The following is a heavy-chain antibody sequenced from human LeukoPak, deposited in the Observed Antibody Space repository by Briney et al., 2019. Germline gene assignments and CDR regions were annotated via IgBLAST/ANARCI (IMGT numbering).Heavy chain of an antibody. V-gene: IGHV1-2*02. D-gene: IGHD3-22*01. CDR3: ASDNDTRHEH. Sequence: ASVKVSCKASGYTFTGYYMNWMRQAPGQGLEWMGWINLNSGGTKYIQKFQGRVTMARDTSTSTAYMELSSLRSDDTAVYYCASDNDTRHEHWGQGTLVTVSS. CDR1: GYTFTGYY. J-gene: IGHJ1*01. CDR2: INLNSGGT.